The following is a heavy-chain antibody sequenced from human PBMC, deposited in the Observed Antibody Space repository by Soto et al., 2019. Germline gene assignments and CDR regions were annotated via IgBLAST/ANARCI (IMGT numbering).Heavy chain of an antibody. D-gene: IGHD6-6*01. CDR3: ARDKGPASSRHDYYYYMDV. CDR1: GGSISSAGYY. J-gene: IGHJ6*03. V-gene: IGHV4-31*03. Sequence: SETLSLTCTVSGGSISSAGYYWSWIRQHPGKGLEWIGYIYYSGSTYYNPSLKSRVTISVDTSKNQFSLKLSSVTAADTAVYYCARDKGPASSRHDYYYYMDVWGKGTTVTVSS. CDR2: IYYSGST.